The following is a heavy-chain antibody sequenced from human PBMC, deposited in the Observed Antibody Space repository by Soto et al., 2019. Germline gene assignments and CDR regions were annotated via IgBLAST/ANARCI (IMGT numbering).Heavy chain of an antibody. CDR2: INGGNGNT. J-gene: IGHJ4*02. Sequence: QVQLVQSGAEVKKPGVSVKVSCKASGYTFTTYSMHWVRQAPGQRLEWMGWINGGNGNTKYSQKFQGRVTITRDTSASTAYMELSSLRSEDTAVYYCARNWEGIDYWGQGTLVTVSS. D-gene: IGHD7-27*01. CDR1: GYTFTTYS. V-gene: IGHV1-3*01. CDR3: ARNWEGIDY.